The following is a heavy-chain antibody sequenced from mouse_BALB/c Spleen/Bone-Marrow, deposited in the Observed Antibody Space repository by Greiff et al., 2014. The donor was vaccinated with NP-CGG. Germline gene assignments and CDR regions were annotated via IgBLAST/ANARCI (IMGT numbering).Heavy chain of an antibody. CDR3: KRSLGRFAY. Sequence: QVQLKESDAELVKPGASVKISCKASGYTFTDHAIHWVKQKPEQGLEWIGYISHGDGVIKYNEKFKGKAILTADKSSSTAYMQLNSLTSEDSAVYFCKRSLGRFAYWGQGTLVTVSA. D-gene: IGHD4-1*01. CDR2: ISHGDGVI. CDR1: GYTFTDHA. J-gene: IGHJ3*01. V-gene: IGHV1S53*02.